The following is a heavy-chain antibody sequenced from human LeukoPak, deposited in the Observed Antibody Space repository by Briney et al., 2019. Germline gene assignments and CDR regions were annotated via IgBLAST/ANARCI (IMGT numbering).Heavy chain of an antibody. CDR3: ARGLDYYYGSGSYSSDY. CDR1: GFTFSSYG. D-gene: IGHD3-10*01. V-gene: IGHV3-33*01. Sequence: GGSLRLSCAASGFTFSSYGMPWVRQAPGKGLEWVAVIWYDGSNKYYADSVKGRFTISRDNSKNTLYLQMNSLRAEDTAVYYCARGLDYYYGSGSYSSDYWGQGTLVTVSS. CDR2: IWYDGSNK. J-gene: IGHJ4*02.